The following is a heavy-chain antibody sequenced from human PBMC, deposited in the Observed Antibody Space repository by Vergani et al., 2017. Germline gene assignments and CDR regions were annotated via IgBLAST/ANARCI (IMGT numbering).Heavy chain of an antibody. V-gene: IGHV1-69*08. CDR3: ARDGLAAAGKVYYYGMDV. Sequence: QVQLVQSGAEVKKPGSSVKVSCKASGATFRSNTISWVRQVPGQGLEWMGRIIPILGIANYAQKFQGRVTITADKSTSTAYMELSSLRSEDTAVYYCARDGLAAAGKVYYYGMDVWGQGTTVTVSS. D-gene: IGHD6-13*01. J-gene: IGHJ6*02. CDR1: GATFRSNT. CDR2: IIPILGIA.